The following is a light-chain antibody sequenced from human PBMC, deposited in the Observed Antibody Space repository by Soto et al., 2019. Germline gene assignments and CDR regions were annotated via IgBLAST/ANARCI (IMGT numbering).Light chain of an antibody. CDR1: QSVSSN. CDR3: QQYNNWPRT. J-gene: IGKJ2*01. CDR2: GAS. Sequence: EIVMTQSPATLSVSPGERATLSCRASQSVSSNLAWYQQKPGQAPRLLIYGASTRDTGIPARFSGSGSGTDFTLTISSLQSEDFAVYYCQQYNNWPRTFGQGTKLEIK. V-gene: IGKV3-15*01.